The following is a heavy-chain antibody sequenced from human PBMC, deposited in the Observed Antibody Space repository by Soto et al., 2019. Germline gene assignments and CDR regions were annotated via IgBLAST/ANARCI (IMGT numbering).Heavy chain of an antibody. J-gene: IGHJ4*02. V-gene: IGHV1-18*01. D-gene: IGHD1-1*01. Sequence: QVQLVQSGAEVKKPGASVKVSCKASGYTFTSNGISWVRQAPGQGLEWMRWISANSGNTNDAETLQGRVTMTTETPTTTAYMELRSLRSDDTAVYYCARDRNHGLDNWGQGTLVTVSS. CDR3: ARDRNHGLDN. CDR2: ISANSGNT. CDR1: GYTFTSNG.